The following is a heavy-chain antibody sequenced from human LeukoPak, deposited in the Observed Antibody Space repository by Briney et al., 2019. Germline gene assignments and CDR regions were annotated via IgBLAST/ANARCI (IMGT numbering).Heavy chain of an antibody. CDR3: AKSDRVTGTRWVDY. CDR2: ISGVGGYT. CDR1: GFTFSNYA. D-gene: IGHD2-21*02. J-gene: IGHJ4*02. V-gene: IGHV3-23*01. Sequence: GGALRVSCAASGFTFSNYAILWVRQAPAHGLECVSGISGVGGYTYYADSVKGRFTISKDKSKNTLYLQMNTLRAEDKAVYYCAKSDRVTGTRWVDYWGQGTVVTVSS.